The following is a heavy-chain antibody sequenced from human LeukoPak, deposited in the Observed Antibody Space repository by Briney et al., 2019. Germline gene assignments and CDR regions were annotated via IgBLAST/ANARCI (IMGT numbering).Heavy chain of an antibody. CDR1: GGTFSSYA. Sequence: SVKVSCKASGGTFSSYAISWVRQAPGQGLEWMGGIIPIFGTANYAQKFQGRVTITADESTSTAYMELSSLRSEDTAVYYCARFDTVVVPANHYYGMDVWGQGTTVTVSS. D-gene: IGHD2-2*01. CDR2: IIPIFGTA. V-gene: IGHV1-69*01. CDR3: ARFDTVVVPANHYYGMDV. J-gene: IGHJ6*02.